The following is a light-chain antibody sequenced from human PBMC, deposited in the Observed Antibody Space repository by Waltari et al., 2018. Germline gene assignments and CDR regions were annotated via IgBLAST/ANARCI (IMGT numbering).Light chain of an antibody. CDR1: QSVLYSSNNKNY. V-gene: IGKV4-1*01. J-gene: IGKJ2*01. CDR3: QQYYSTPPT. Sequence: TINCKSSQSVLYSSNNKNYLTWYQQKPGQPPKLLIYWASTRESGVPDRFSGSGSGTDFTLTISSLQAEDVAVYYCQQYYSTPPTFGQGTKLEIK. CDR2: WAS.